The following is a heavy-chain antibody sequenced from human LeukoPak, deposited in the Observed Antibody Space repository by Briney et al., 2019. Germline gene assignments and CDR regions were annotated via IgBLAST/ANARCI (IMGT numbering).Heavy chain of an antibody. Sequence: SETLSLTCTVSGCSINGYYWTWIRQPPGKGLEWIGYIYYSGSTNYNPSLKSRVTLSVHTSKNQFSLRLSSVTAADTAIYYCARRRLGDAFDVWGQGTMVAVSS. J-gene: IGHJ3*01. CDR1: GCSINGYY. V-gene: IGHV4-59*08. CDR3: ARRRLGDAFDV. D-gene: IGHD3-16*01. CDR2: IYYSGST.